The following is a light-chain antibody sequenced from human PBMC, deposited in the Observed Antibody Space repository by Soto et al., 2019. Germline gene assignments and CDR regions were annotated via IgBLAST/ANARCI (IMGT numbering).Light chain of an antibody. V-gene: IGLV2-23*01. J-gene: IGLJ1*01. CDR1: SSDVGSYNL. CDR2: EGS. Sequence: QSALTQPASVSGSPGQSITISCTGTSSDVGSYNLVSWYQQHPGKAPKLMIYEGSKRPSGVSNRFSGSKSGNTASLTISGLQAEDEADYYCCSYAGSHYVFGTGT. CDR3: CSYAGSHYV.